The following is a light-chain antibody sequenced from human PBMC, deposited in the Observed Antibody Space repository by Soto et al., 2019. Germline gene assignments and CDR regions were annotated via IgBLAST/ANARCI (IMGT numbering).Light chain of an antibody. CDR1: QTVRNNY. CDR2: DAS. CDR3: QQGTYWTAT. Sequence: EFVLTQSPGTLSLSPGERATLSCRASQTVRNNYLAWYQQKPGQDPRLLIYDASSRATGIPDRFSGSGSGTDFNLTISRLETEDFAVYYCQQGTYWTATFGQGTKVDIK. J-gene: IGKJ3*01. V-gene: IGKV3D-20*02.